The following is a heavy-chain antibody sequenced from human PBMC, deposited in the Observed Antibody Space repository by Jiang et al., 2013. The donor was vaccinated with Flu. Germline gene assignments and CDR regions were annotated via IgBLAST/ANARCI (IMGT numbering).Heavy chain of an antibody. CDR2: VSYSGSY. CDR3: ARNSVDTITDYFDF. CDR1: GASISRHY. J-gene: IGHJ4*02. D-gene: IGHD5-24*01. V-gene: IGHV4-59*11. Sequence: RLLKPSETLSLTCNVSGASISRHYWTWVRRPPGKGLEWIGYVSYSGSYKYNPSLKSRVTMSMDSAKNHFSLKLDSMTAADTAVYYCARNSVDTITDYFDFWGQGTLVTVSS.